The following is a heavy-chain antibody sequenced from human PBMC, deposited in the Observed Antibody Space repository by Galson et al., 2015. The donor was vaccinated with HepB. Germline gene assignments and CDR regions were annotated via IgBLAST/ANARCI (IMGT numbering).Heavy chain of an antibody. J-gene: IGHJ4*02. CDR2: ISSSSSYI. Sequence: SLRLSCAASGFTFSSYSMNWVRQAPGKGLEWVSSISSSSSYIYYAGSVKGRFTISRDNAKNSLYLQMNSLRAEDTAVYYCARGVDFWSGYSKEDDYFDYWGQGTLVTVSS. CDR3: ARGVDFWSGYSKEDDYFDY. V-gene: IGHV3-21*01. D-gene: IGHD3-3*01. CDR1: GFTFSSYS.